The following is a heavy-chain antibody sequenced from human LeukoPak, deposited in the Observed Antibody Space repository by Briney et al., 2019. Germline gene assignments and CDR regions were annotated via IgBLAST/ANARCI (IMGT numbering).Heavy chain of an antibody. D-gene: IGHD3-3*02. J-gene: IGHJ5*02. CDR1: GYTFTSYY. V-gene: IGHV1-46*01. CDR2: INPSGGST. Sequence: GASVKVSCKASGYTFTSYYMHWVRQAPGQGLEWMGIINPSGGSTSYAQKFQGRVTMTRDTSTSTVYMELSSLRSEDTAVYYCARDLKTPIFGVVINNNWFDPWGQGTLVTVSS. CDR3: ARDLKTPIFGVVINNNWFDP.